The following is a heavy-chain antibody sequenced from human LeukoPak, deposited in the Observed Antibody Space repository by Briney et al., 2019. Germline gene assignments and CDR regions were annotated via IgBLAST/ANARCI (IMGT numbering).Heavy chain of an antibody. CDR1: GYTFTGYY. CDR3: ARVWPCSNGVCPDVFEY. V-gene: IGHV1-2*02. Sequence: ASVKVSCKASGYTFTGYYIHWVRQAPGQGLEWVGCIKPNSGGAYYAQNFQDRVTMTRDTSISTAYMELSRLRSDDTVVYYCARVWPCSNGVCPDVFEYWGQGTLVTVSS. J-gene: IGHJ4*02. D-gene: IGHD2-8*01. CDR2: IKPNSGGA.